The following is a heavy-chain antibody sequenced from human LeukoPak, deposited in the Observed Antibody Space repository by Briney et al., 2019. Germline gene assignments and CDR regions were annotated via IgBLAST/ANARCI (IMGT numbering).Heavy chain of an antibody. CDR3: GYDSSGSAIDY. D-gene: IGHD3-22*01. CDR2: ISAYNGNT. Sequence: GASVKVSRKASGYTFTSYGISWVRQAPGQGLEWMGWISAYNGNTNYAQKLQGRVTMTTDTSTSTAYMELRSLRSGDTAVYYCGYDSSGSAIDYWGQGTLVTVSS. J-gene: IGHJ4*02. CDR1: GYTFTSYG. V-gene: IGHV1-18*01.